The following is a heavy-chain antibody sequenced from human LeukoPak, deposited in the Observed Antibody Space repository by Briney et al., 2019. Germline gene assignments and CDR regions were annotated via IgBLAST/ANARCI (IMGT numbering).Heavy chain of an antibody. V-gene: IGHV3-66*01. CDR2: IYSAGAT. J-gene: IGHJ3*02. Sequence: GGSLRLSCAASGFTVSNSFMSWVRQAPGKGREWVSVIYSAGATFYADSVKGRFTISRDHSRSTLYLQMNSLRAEDTAVYYCEGFHFSARSGGDAFDIWGQGTMVTVSS. CDR3: EGFHFSARSGGDAFDI. D-gene: IGHD2-15*01. CDR1: GFTVSNSF.